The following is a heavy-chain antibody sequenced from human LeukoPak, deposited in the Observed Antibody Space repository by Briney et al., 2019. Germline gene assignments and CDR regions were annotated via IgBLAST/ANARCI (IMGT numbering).Heavy chain of an antibody. CDR1: GGSISSGGYY. CDR2: IYHSGST. CDR3: ARYIIHYYGSGTAGDY. D-gene: IGHD3-10*01. J-gene: IGHJ4*02. V-gene: IGHV4-30-2*01. Sequence: SQTLSLTCTVSGGSISSGGYYWSWIRQPPGKGLEWIGYIYHSGSTYYNPPLKSRVTISVDRSKNQFSLKLSSVTAADTAVYYCARYIIHYYGSGTAGDYWGQGTLVTVSS.